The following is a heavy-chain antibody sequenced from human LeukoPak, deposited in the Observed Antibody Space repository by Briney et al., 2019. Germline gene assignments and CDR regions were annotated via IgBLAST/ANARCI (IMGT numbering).Heavy chain of an antibody. J-gene: IGHJ6*02. CDR3: AREVYSSSSPLWYYYGMDV. Sequence: QPGGSLRLSCAVSGFTFSSYWMHWVRQAPGKGLVWVSRINSDGSSTSYADAVKGRFTISRDNSKNTLYLQMNSLRAEDTAVYYCAREVYSSSSPLWYYYGMDVWGQGTTVTVSS. V-gene: IGHV3-74*01. CDR1: GFTFSSYW. D-gene: IGHD6-6*01. CDR2: INSDGSST.